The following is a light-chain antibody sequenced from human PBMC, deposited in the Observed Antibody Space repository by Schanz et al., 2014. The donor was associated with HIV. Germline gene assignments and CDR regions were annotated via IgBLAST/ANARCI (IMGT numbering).Light chain of an antibody. CDR1: SSNIGAGYD. CDR2: DNT. CDR3: GTWDSFLNAVV. J-gene: IGLJ2*01. V-gene: IGLV1-40*01. Sequence: QSVLTQPPSLSGAPGQRVSLSCNGSSSNIGAGYDVHWYQQFPGTAPKLLIFDNTNRPSGVPDRFSGSKSGTSATLGITGLQTADEADYYCGTWDSFLNAVVFGGGTKVTVL.